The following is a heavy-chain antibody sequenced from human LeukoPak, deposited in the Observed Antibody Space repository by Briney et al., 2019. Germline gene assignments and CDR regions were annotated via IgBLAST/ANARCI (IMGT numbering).Heavy chain of an antibody. V-gene: IGHV3-23*01. CDR3: ARGTSLGRPGTYYFDY. Sequence: PGGSLRLSCAASGFTFSTHAMSWVRQAPGKGLEWVSSLSGDGSTTYHADSVKGRFTISRDNSRSTLYLQVNSLSAEDTAVYYCARGTSLGRPGTYYFDYWGQGALVTVSS. CDR1: GFTFSTHA. CDR2: LSGDGSTT. J-gene: IGHJ4*02. D-gene: IGHD1/OR15-1a*01.